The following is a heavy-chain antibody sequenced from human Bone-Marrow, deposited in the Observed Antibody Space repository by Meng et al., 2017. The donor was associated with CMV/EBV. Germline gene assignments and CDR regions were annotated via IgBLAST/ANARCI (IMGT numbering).Heavy chain of an antibody. Sequence: ATYVAAFAEYCWTWIRRHPGEGVEVIGEIYTRKGSASYDPSLKSRVSISPDTSRSQFSLILRSVTAADTARYYCARGPTGSGWSFDLWGQGTLVTVSS. CDR2: IYTRKGSA. CDR3: ARGPTGSGWSFDL. D-gene: IGHD6-13*01. CDR1: VAAFAEYC. J-gene: IGHJ5*02. V-gene: IGHV4-34*01.